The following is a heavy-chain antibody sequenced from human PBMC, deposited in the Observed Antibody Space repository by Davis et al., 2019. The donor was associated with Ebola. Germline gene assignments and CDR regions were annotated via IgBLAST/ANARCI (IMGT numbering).Heavy chain of an antibody. J-gene: IGHJ5*02. D-gene: IGHD3-22*01. Sequence: AASVKVSCKPSEGTFTSYAISWVRQAPGQGLEWMGGIIPIFGTPNYAQKFQGRVTVTADESTSTAYMELSSLRSEDTAVYYCARDVRPYYYDSSGSNWFDPWGQGTLVTVSS. CDR2: IIPIFGTP. CDR3: ARDVRPYYYDSSGSNWFDP. V-gene: IGHV1-69*13. CDR1: EGTFTSYA.